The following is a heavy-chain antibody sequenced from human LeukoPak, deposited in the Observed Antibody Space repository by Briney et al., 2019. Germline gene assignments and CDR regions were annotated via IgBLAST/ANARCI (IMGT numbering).Heavy chain of an antibody. V-gene: IGHV3-21*01. D-gene: IGHD1-14*01. J-gene: IGHJ4*02. Sequence: GGSLRLSCAASGFTFIAYCMTWVRQAPGKGLEWVSSISSITSSYIHYADSVKGRFTISRDNVKNSLYLQMNSLRAEDTAVYYCARLGESTTDFDYWGQGTLVTVSS. CDR2: ISSITSSYI. CDR1: GFTFIAYC. CDR3: ARLGESTTDFDY.